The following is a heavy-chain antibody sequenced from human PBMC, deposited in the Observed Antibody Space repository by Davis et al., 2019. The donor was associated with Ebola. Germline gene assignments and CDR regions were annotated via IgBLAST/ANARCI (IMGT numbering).Heavy chain of an antibody. V-gene: IGHV3-7*03. CDR1: GFTFSSYA. CDR2: IKQDGSEK. Sequence: GGSLRLSCAASGFTFSSYAMHWVRQAPGKGLEWVANIKQDGSEKYYVDSVKGRFTISRDNAKNSLYLQMNSLRAEDTAVYYCAREEGLVLEWLFADYWGQGTLVTVSS. CDR3: AREEGLVLEWLFADY. J-gene: IGHJ4*02. D-gene: IGHD3-3*01.